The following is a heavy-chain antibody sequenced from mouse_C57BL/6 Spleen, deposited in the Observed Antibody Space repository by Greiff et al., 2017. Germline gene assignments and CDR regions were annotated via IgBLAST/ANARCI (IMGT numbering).Heavy chain of an antibody. CDR2: ISYDGSN. CDR3: AREDSSCFDY. Sequence: EVQLVESGPGLVKPSPSLSLSCPATGYSITSGYYWNWIRQFPGNKLEWMGYISYDGSNNYNPSLKNRISITRDTSKNQFFLKLNSVTAEDAATYYCAREDSSCFDYWGQGTTLTVSS. V-gene: IGHV3-6*01. J-gene: IGHJ2*01. CDR1: GYSITSGYY. D-gene: IGHD3-2*02.